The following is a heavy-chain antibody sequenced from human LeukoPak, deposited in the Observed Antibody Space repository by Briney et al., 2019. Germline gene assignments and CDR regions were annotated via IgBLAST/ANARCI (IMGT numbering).Heavy chain of an antibody. CDR1: GGTFSSHA. D-gene: IGHD6-13*01. CDR2: IIPIFGTT. V-gene: IGHV1-69*13. CDR3: ARDGYSTIYSWFDP. J-gene: IGHJ5*02. Sequence: SVKVSCKASGGTFSSHAISWVRQAPGQGLEWMGGIIPIFGTTNYAQKFQGRVTITADESTSTVYMELSSLRSEDTAVYYCARDGYSTIYSWFDPWGQGTLVTVSS.